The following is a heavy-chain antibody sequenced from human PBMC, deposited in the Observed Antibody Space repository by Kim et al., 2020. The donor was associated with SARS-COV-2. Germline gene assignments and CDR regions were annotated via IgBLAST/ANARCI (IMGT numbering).Heavy chain of an antibody. CDR2: ISGSGGST. Sequence: GGSLRLSCAASGFTFSSYAMSWVRQAPGKGLEWVSAISGSGGSTYYADSVKGRFTISRDNSKNTLYLQMNSLRAEDTAVYYCAKVSLSRLSGDGLKDFDYWGQGTLVTVSS. V-gene: IGHV3-23*01. CDR1: GFTFSSYA. D-gene: IGHD3-10*01. CDR3: AKVSLSRLSGDGLKDFDY. J-gene: IGHJ4*02.